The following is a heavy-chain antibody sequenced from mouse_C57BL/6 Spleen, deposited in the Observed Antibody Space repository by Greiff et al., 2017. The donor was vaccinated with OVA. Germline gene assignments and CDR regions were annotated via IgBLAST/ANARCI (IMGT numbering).Heavy chain of an antibody. CDR2: ISYDGSN. CDR3: ARERLN. CDR1: GYSITSGYY. V-gene: IGHV3-6*01. J-gene: IGHJ3*01. Sequence: EVKLVESGPGLVKPSQSLSLTCSVTGYSITSGYYWNWIRQFPGNKLEWMGYISYDGSNNYNPSLKNRISITRDTSKNQFFLKLNSVTTEDTATYYCARERLNWGQGTLVTVSA.